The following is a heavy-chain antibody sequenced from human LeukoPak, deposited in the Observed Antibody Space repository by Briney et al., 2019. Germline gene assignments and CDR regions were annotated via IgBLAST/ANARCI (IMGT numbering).Heavy chain of an antibody. CDR1: GFTFSSYW. CDR3: ARTGGQGHADY. CDR2: INPDGSTT. V-gene: IGHV3-74*01. Sequence: PGGSLRLSCAASGFTFSSYWMHWVRQAPGKGLVWVSRINPDGSTTSYADSVKGRFTIYRDNAKNSLYLQMNSLRAEDTALYHCARTGGQGHADYWGQGTLVTVSS. J-gene: IGHJ4*02. D-gene: IGHD7-27*01.